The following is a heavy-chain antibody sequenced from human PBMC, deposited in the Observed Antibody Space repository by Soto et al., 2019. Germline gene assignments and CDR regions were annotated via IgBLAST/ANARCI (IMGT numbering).Heavy chain of an antibody. CDR3: ARDVVDYDILTGYYYLFDY. V-gene: IGHV1-18*01. D-gene: IGHD3-9*01. J-gene: IGHJ4*02. CDR1: GYTFTSYV. Sequence: QVQLVQSGAEVKKPGASVKVSCKASGYTFTSYVISWVRQAPGQGLEWKGWNGAYNGNTNYAQKLQGRVTMTTGKYPSTDYLELSILRSDDTAVYYCARDVVDYDILTGYYYLFDYWGQGTLVTVSS. CDR2: NGAYNGNT.